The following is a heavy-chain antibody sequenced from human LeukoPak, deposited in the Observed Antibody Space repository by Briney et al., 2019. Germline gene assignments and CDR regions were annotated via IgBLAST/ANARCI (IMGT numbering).Heavy chain of an antibody. CDR2: IYHSGST. D-gene: IGHD1-7*01. V-gene: IGHV4-4*02. CDR1: GGSISSSNW. Sequence: SETLSLTCAVSGGSISSSNWWSWVRQPPGKGLEWIGEIYHSGSTNYNPSLKSRVTISVDTSKNQFSLKLSSVTAADTAVYYCARDNWNYGSSMDVWGQGTTVTVSS. J-gene: IGHJ6*02. CDR3: ARDNWNYGSSMDV.